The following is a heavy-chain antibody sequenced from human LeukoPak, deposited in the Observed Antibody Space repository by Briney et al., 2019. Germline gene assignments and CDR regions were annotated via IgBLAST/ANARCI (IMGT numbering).Heavy chain of an antibody. V-gene: IGHV3-74*01. Sequence: GGSLRLSCAASGFTFSSYWMHRVRQVPGQGLVWVSRINTDGSSTGYADSVKGRFTISRDNAKNTLYLQMNSLRAEDTAVYYCARFWNDGPIDYWGQGTLVTVSS. D-gene: IGHD1-1*01. CDR1: GFTFSSYW. CDR3: ARFWNDGPIDY. J-gene: IGHJ4*02. CDR2: INTDGSST.